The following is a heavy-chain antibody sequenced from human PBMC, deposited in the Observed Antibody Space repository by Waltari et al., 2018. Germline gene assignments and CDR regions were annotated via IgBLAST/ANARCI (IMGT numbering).Heavy chain of an antibody. J-gene: IGHJ3*02. CDR3: ATVHYGGNGAFDI. CDR1: GYTFTDYY. CDR2: VDPEDGET. D-gene: IGHD4-17*01. Sequence: EVQLVQSGAEVKKPGATVKLSCKASGYTFTDYYMHWVHQAPGKGLEWMGRVDPEDGETIYAEKFQGRVTITADTSTDKVYMERSSLRSEDTAVYYCATVHYGGNGAFDIWGQGTMVTVSS. V-gene: IGHV1-69-2*01.